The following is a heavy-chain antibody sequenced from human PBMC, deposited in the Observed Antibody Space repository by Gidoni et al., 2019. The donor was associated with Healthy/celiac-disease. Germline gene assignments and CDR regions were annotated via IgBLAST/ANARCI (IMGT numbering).Heavy chain of an antibody. CDR3: ARHDSGIFGVVITNWFDP. Sequence: ISCKGSGYSFTSYWISWVRQMPGKGLEWMGRIDPSDSYTNYSPSFQGHVTISADKSISTAYLQWSSLKASDTAMYYCARHDSGIFGVVITNWFDPWGQGTLVTVSS. D-gene: IGHD3-3*01. CDR1: GYSFTSYW. J-gene: IGHJ5*02. CDR2: IDPSDSYT. V-gene: IGHV5-10-1*01.